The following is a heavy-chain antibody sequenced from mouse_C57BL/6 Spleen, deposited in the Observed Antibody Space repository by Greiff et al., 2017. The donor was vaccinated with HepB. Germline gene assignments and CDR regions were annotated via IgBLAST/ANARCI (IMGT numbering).Heavy chain of an antibody. J-gene: IGHJ2*01. CDR1: GFTFSDYG. D-gene: IGHD1-1*01. CDR3: ATNIITRNYFDY. Sequence: EVNLVESGGGLVKPGGSLKLSCAASGFTFSDYGMHWVRQAPEKGLEWVAYISSGSSTIYYADTVKGRFTISRDNAKNTLFLQMTSLRSEDTAMYYCATNIITRNYFDYWGQGTTLTVSS. CDR2: ISSGSSTI. V-gene: IGHV5-17*01.